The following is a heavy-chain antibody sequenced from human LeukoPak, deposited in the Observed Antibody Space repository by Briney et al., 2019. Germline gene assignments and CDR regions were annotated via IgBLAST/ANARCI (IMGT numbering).Heavy chain of an antibody. CDR2: IKSDGSEK. J-gene: IGHJ4*02. CDR3: AGGQPIVS. V-gene: IGHV3-7*01. Sequence: GGSLRLSCAASGFTFSNYAMRWVRQAPGKGLEWVANIKSDGSEKYFVDSVKGRFTIARDNAKKSLYLQMNSLRPEDTAVYYCAGGQPIVSWGQGTLVTVSS. CDR1: GFTFSNYA. D-gene: IGHD3-16*02.